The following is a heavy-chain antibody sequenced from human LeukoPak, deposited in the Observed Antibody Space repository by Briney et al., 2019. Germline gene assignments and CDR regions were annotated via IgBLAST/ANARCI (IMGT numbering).Heavy chain of an antibody. J-gene: IGHJ4*02. CDR3: AKDRDGDSDY. D-gene: IGHD4-17*01. CDR2: ILYDGINK. V-gene: IGHV3-33*06. Sequence: GGSLRLSCAASGFTFSSYGMHWVRQATGKGLEWVAVILYDGINKYYAHSVQGRFTISRDNSKNTLYLQMNSLRAEDTAVYYCAKDRDGDSDYWGQGTLVTVSS. CDR1: GFTFSSYG.